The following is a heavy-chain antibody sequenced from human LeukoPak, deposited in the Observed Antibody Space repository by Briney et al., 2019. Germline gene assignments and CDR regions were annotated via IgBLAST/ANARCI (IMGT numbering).Heavy chain of an antibody. CDR3: AKVRISITPSDY. J-gene: IGHJ4*02. CDR2: ISGSGGST. D-gene: IGHD2/OR15-2a*01. CDR1: GFTFSSYS. V-gene: IGHV3-23*01. Sequence: GGSLRLSCAASGFTFSSYSMNWVRQAPGKGLEWVSAISGSGGSTYYADSVKGRFTISRDNSKNTLYLQMNSLRAEDTAVYYCAKVRISITPSDYWGQGTLVTVSS.